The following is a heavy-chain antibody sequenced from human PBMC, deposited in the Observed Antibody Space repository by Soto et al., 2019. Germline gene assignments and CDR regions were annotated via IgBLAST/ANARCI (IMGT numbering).Heavy chain of an antibody. CDR1: GFTFTSSA. J-gene: IGHJ4*02. V-gene: IGHV1-58*02. D-gene: IGHD2-15*01. CDR3: VRPKGQCSGGSCYSGRFNY. Sequence: SVKVSCKASGFTFTSSAMQWVRQARGQRLEWIGWIVVGSGNTNYAQKFQERVTITRDTSATTVYMQLSGLRSEDTAVYYCVRPKGQCSGGSCYSGRFNYWGQGTLVTVSS. CDR2: IVVGSGNT.